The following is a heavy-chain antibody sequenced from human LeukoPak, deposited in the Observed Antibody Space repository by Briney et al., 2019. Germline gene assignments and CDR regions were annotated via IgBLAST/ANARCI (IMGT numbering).Heavy chain of an antibody. CDR3: ARADGNYYYAMDV. J-gene: IGHJ6*02. CDR2: IRGSGGST. D-gene: IGHD4-23*01. V-gene: IGHV3-23*01. CDR1: GFTFSGYA. Sequence: SGGSLRLSCAASGFTFSGYAMSWVRQAPGKGLEWVSAIRGSGGSTFYAESLKGRFTISRDNSKNTLYLQMNSLRAEDTAVYYCARADGNYYYAMDVWGQGTTVTVS.